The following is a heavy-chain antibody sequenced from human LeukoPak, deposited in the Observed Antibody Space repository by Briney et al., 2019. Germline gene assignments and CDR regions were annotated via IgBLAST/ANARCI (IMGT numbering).Heavy chain of an antibody. J-gene: IGHJ4*02. CDR2: INPNSGGT. CDR1: GYTFTGYY. D-gene: IGHD6-19*01. Sequence: ASVKVSCKASGYTFTGYYMHWVRQAPGQGLEWMGRINPNSGGTSYAQKFQGRVTMTSDTSISTAYMELSRLRSDDTAVYYCARDLGGWYPGDYWGQGTLVTVSS. V-gene: IGHV1-2*06. CDR3: ARDLGGWYPGDY.